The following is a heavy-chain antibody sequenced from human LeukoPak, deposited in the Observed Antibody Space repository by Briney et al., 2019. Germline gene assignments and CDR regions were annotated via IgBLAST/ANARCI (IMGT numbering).Heavy chain of an antibody. CDR2: IYYSGST. D-gene: IGHD5-18*01. CDR1: GGPISVYY. Sequence: SETLSLTCTVSGGPISVYYWSWIRQPPGKGLEWIGYIYYSGSTNYNPSLKSRVTISVDTSKNQFSLKLSSVTAADTAVYYCARGHSYGYTDYFDYWGQGTLVTVSS. J-gene: IGHJ4*02. CDR3: ARGHSYGYTDYFDY. V-gene: IGHV4-59*01.